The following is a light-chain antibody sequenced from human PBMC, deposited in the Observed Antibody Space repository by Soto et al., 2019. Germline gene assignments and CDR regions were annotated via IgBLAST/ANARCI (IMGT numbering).Light chain of an antibody. V-gene: IGLV2-14*01. CDR2: DVS. CDR3: SSYTDSNTYV. CDR1: SSDVGGYSY. J-gene: IGLJ1*01. Sequence: QSALTQPASVSGSPGQSITISCTGTSSDVGGYSYVSWYQQHPGKAPKLMIYDVSNRTSGVSNRFSGSKSGNTASLTISGLQAEDEADYYCSSYTDSNTYVFGTGTKLTVL.